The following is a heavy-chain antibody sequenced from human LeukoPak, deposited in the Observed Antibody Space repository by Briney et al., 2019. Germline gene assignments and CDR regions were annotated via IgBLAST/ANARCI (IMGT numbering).Heavy chain of an antibody. J-gene: IGHJ5*02. V-gene: IGHV1-3*01. Sequence: ASVKVSCKASGYTFTSYAMHWVRQAPGQRLEWVGWINAGNGNTKYSQKFQGRVTITRDTSASTAYMEPSSLRSEDTAVYYCARDRRGIITMVRGVEFYWFDPWGQGTLVTVSS. CDR1: GYTFTSYA. CDR2: INAGNGNT. CDR3: ARDRRGIITMVRGVEFYWFDP. D-gene: IGHD3-10*01.